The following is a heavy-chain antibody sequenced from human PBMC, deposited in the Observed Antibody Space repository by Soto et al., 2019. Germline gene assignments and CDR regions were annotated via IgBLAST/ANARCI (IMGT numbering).Heavy chain of an antibody. Sequence: GGSLRLSCAASGFTFSSYSMNWVRQAPGKGLEWVSSISSSSSYIYYADSVKGRFTISRDNAKNSLYLQMNSLRAEDTAVYYCARDEGMVRGVIITIIADYYYYGMAVWGKGTTVTVSS. CDR3: ARDEGMVRGVIITIIADYYYYGMAV. CDR1: GFTFSSYS. D-gene: IGHD3-10*01. V-gene: IGHV3-21*01. J-gene: IGHJ6*04. CDR2: ISSSSSYI.